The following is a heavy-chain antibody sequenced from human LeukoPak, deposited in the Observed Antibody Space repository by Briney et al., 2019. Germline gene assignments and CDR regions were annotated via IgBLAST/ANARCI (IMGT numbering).Heavy chain of an antibody. V-gene: IGHV3-23*01. D-gene: IGHD2-2*01. J-gene: IGHJ5*02. CDR1: GFTLSSYA. Sequence: GSLTLSFAASGFTLSSYAMSWVRQAPGKGLEWVSAISGSGGSTYYADSVKGRFTISRDNSKNTLYLQMNSLRAEDTAVYYCAKDRSRISSTSWRWFDPWGQGTLVTVSS. CDR2: ISGSGGST. CDR3: AKDRSRISSTSWRWFDP.